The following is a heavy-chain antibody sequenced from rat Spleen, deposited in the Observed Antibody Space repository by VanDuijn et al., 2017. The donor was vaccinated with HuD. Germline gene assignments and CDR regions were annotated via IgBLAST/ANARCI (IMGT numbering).Heavy chain of an antibody. CDR3: TREYLYKKGFDY. CDR1: GFSLSSYG. D-gene: IGHD1-4*01. Sequence: QVQLKESGPGLVQPSQTLSLTCTVSGFSLSSYGVFWVRQPPGKGLEWMGVIWGNGNANYNSVLKSRLSISRDTSKNQVFLKMNSLQTDDTGTYYCTREYLYKKGFDYWGQGIMVTVSS. J-gene: IGHJ2*01. V-gene: IGHV2-13*01. CDR2: IWGNGNA.